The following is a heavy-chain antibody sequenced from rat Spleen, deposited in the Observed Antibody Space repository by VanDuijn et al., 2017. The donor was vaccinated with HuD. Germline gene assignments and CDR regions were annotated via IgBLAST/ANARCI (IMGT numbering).Heavy chain of an antibody. V-gene: IGHV2-41*01. J-gene: IGHJ4*01. D-gene: IGHD5-1*01. CDR2: IWNTGGT. CDR3: ARDKGSLYVMDA. Sequence: QVQLKESGPGLVQPSQTLFLTCTVAGFSLTSYNVHWVRQPPGKGLEWMGVIWNTGGTRYNSVFKSRLSISKDTSKSQVFLKKNSLQTEATATYYCARDKGSLYVMDAWGQGASVTVSS. CDR1: GFSLTSYN.